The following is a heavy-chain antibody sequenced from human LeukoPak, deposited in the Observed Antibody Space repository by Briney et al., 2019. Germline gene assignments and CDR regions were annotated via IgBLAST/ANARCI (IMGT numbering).Heavy chain of an antibody. CDR2: IYTSGST. CDR1: GGSISNYY. J-gene: IGHJ4*02. D-gene: IGHD3-10*01. Sequence: SETLSLTCAVSGGSISNYYWSWIRQPPGKGLEWIGYIYTSGSTNYNPSLKSRVTISVDTSKNQFSLKLSSVTAADTAVYYCARLSGGSGSYTIDYWGQGTLVTVSS. V-gene: IGHV4-4*09. CDR3: ARLSGGSGSYTIDY.